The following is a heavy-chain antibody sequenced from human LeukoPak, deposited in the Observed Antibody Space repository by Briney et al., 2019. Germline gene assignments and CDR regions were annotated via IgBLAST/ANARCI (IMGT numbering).Heavy chain of an antibody. CDR3: AREGPDYFDS. Sequence: GGSLRLSCAASGFTVSSKYMSWVRQAPGKGLEWVSLIYSGGTTYYADSVKGRFTISRDNPKNTLYPQMNSLTAEDTAVYYCAREGPDYFDSWGQGTLVTVSS. J-gene: IGHJ4*02. V-gene: IGHV3-66*01. CDR2: IYSGGTT. CDR1: GFTVSSKY.